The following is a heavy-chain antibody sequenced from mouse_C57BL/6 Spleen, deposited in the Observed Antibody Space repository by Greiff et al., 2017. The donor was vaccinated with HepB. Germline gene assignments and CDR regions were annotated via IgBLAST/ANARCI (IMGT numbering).Heavy chain of an antibody. CDR3: ARNQGYDAYFDY. D-gene: IGHD2-2*01. CDR1: GFSFTSYA. CDR2: IWTGGGT. V-gene: IGHV2-9-1*01. J-gene: IGHJ2*01. Sequence: VKLLESGPGLVAPSPSLSITCTVSGFSFTSYAISWVRQPPGQGLEWLGVIWTGGGTNYNSALNSRLSISKDNSKRQGFCNMNRRQTDDTARYYCARNQGYDAYFDYWGQGTTLTVSS.